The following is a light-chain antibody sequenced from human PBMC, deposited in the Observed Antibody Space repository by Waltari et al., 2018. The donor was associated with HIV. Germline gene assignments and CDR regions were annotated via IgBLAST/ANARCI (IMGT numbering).Light chain of an antibody. CDR2: GAS. J-gene: IGKJ2*01. CDR1: QSVSSN. Sequence: IVMTQSPATLSVSPGDTATLSCRASQSVSSNLAWYQQKPGQAPRLLISGASTRATGIPARFSGSGSGTEFTLTISSLQSEDFAVYFCQQYNTWPPYTFGQGTKLEIK. V-gene: IGKV3-15*01. CDR3: QQYNTWPPYT.